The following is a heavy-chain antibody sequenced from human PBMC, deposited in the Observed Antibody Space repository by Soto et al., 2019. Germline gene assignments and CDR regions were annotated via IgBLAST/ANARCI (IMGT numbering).Heavy chain of an antibody. D-gene: IGHD3-10*01. Sequence: SETLSLTCTVSGGSISSGGYLWTWIRQHPGKGLEWIGYIYNNGRADHNPSLKSRLTMSLDTSMKQFSMKLFSVTAADTAVYYCARMKDYYPFIDFWGPGTLVTVSS. V-gene: IGHV4-31*03. CDR3: ARMKDYYPFIDF. J-gene: IGHJ4*02. CDR1: GGSISSGGYL. CDR2: IYNNGRA.